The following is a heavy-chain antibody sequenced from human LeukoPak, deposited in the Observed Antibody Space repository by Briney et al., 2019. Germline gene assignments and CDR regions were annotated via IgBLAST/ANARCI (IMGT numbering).Heavy chain of an antibody. CDR1: GFTFSSYY. Sequence: PGGSLRLSCAASGFTFSSYYIHWVRQAPGKGLEWVSVIYSGGTTFYADSVKGRFTISRDISKNTLYLQMKSLRAEDTAVYYCARAGDSTAYYPTRIDYWGQGTLVTVSS. V-gene: IGHV3-66*01. J-gene: IGHJ4*02. CDR2: IYSGGTT. CDR3: ARAGDSTAYYPTRIDY. D-gene: IGHD3-22*01.